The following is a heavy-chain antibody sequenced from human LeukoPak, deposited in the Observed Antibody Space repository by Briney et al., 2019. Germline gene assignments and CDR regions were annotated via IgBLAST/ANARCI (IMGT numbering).Heavy chain of an antibody. CDR1: GLSFSSYS. V-gene: IGHV3-30*04. CDR2: ISYDGSDE. Sequence: GRSLRLSCVASGLSFSSYSMHWVRQAPGKGLEWVGVISYDGSDEYYTDSVKGRFTISRDNSKNTVYLQMNSLRADDTAVYYCARDFTPEWFDIHWGQGTLVTVS. J-gene: IGHJ4*02. CDR3: ARDFTPEWFDIH. D-gene: IGHD3-3*01.